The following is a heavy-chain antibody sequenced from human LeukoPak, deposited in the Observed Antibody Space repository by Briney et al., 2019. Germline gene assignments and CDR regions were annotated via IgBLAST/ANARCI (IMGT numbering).Heavy chain of an antibody. CDR1: GYTFTSYD. Sequence: SVKVSCKASGYTFTSYDISWVRQAPGQGLEWMGGIIPIFGTANYAQKFQGRVTITTDESTSTAYMELSSLRSEDTAVYYCARGYCSSTSCYLGSVWFDPWGQGTLVTVSS. CDR2: IIPIFGTA. V-gene: IGHV1-69*05. D-gene: IGHD2-2*01. J-gene: IGHJ5*02. CDR3: ARGYCSSTSCYLGSVWFDP.